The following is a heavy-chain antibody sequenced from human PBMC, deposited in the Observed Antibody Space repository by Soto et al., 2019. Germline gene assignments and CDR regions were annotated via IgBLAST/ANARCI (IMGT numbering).Heavy chain of an antibody. CDR2: INSDGSST. V-gene: IGHV3-74*01. J-gene: IGHJ4*02. D-gene: IGHD3-10*01. Sequence: GGSLRLSCAASGFTFSSYGMHWVRQAPGKGLVWVSRINSDGSSTNYADSVKGRFTISRDNAKNTVYLQMNSLRAEDTAVYYCARDSARGVPYFDSWGQGTLVTVSS. CDR1: GFTFSSYG. CDR3: ARDSARGVPYFDS.